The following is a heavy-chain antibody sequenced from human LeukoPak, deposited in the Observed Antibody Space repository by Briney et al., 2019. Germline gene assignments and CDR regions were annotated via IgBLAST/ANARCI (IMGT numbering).Heavy chain of an antibody. V-gene: IGHV3-30*18. CDR3: AKEVGYGSPYFDY. J-gene: IGHJ4*02. Sequence: GGSLRLSCAASGFTFSNYGMHWVRQAPGKGLEWVALISFDESSEYYADSVKGRFSISGDNSKNTLYLQMNNARVDDTAVYYCAKEVGYGSPYFDYWGQGTLVTVSS. D-gene: IGHD5-12*01. CDR1: GFTFSNYG. CDR2: ISFDESSE.